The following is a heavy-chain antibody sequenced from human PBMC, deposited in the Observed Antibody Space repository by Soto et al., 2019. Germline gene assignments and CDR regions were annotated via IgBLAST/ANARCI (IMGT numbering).Heavy chain of an antibody. D-gene: IGHD6-13*01. Sequence: QITLKESGPTLVKPTQTLTLTCTFSGFSLSSHGVGVGWIRQPPGEALEWLAHVYSDGDKRYSPSLRNRLTITKVPSGNQVVLTLTNMDPADTATYYCVHIPSSAWYEHYFAHWGPGTLVTVSS. V-gene: IGHV2-5*02. CDR3: VHIPSSAWYEHYFAH. CDR2: VYSDGDK. CDR1: GFSLSSHGVG. J-gene: IGHJ4*02.